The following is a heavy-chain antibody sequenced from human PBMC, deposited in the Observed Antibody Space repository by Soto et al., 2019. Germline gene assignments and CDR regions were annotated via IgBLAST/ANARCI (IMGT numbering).Heavy chain of an antibody. CDR3: ARFRGSYGMDV. D-gene: IGHD3-10*01. V-gene: IGHV1-69*02. CDR1: GGTFSSYT. Sequence: QVQLVHSGAEVKKPGSSVNVSCKASGGTFSSYTISWVRQAPGQGLEWMGRIIPILGIANYEQKFQGRVTITADKSTSTAYMELSSLRSEDTAVYYCARFRGSYGMDVWGQGTTVTVSS. J-gene: IGHJ6*02. CDR2: IIPILGIA.